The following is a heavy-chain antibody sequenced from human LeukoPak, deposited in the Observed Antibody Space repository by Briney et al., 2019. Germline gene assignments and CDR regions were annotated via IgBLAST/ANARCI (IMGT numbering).Heavy chain of an antibody. CDR2: IIPILGIA. D-gene: IGHD3-3*01. V-gene: IGHV1-69*04. Sequence: SVKVSCKASGGTFSSYAISWVRQAPGQGLEWMGRIIPILGIANYAQKFQGRVTITADKSTSTAYMELSSLRSEDTAVYYCAREEGEWLPHYFGYWGQGTLVTVSS. CDR3: AREEGEWLPHYFGY. CDR1: GGTFSSYA. J-gene: IGHJ4*02.